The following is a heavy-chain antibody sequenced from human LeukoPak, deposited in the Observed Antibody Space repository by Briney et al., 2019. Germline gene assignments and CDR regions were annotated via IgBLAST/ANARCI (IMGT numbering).Heavy chain of an antibody. Sequence: AASVKVSCKASGYTFTSYGISWARQAPGQGLEWMGWISAYNGNTNYAQKLQGRVTMTTDTSTSTAYMELRSLRSDDTAVYYCARDLFTMIAHAAGAFDIWGQGTMVTVSS. CDR3: ARDLFTMIAHAAGAFDI. J-gene: IGHJ3*02. CDR1: GYTFTSYG. V-gene: IGHV1-18*01. CDR2: ISAYNGNT. D-gene: IGHD3-22*01.